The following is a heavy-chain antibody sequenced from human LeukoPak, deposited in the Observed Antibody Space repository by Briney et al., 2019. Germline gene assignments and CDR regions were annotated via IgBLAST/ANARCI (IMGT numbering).Heavy chain of an antibody. CDR2: VSSSGSTI. J-gene: IGHJ5*02. CDR3: AREYYYGSGSCCWFRFDP. CDR1: GFTFSDYY. V-gene: IGHV3-11*01. Sequence: GGSLRLSCAASGFTFSDYYMSWIRQASGKGLEWVSYVSSSGSTIYYADSVKGRFTISRDNAKNSLYLQMNSLRAEDTAVYYCAREYYYGSGSCCWFRFDPWGQGTLVTVSS. D-gene: IGHD3-10*01.